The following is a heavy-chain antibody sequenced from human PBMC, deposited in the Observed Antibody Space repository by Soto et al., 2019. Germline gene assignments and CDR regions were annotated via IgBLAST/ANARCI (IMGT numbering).Heavy chain of an antibody. V-gene: IGHV3-21*01. CDR3: ARAVDLCCSGGSCYLRPFDDYYYGMDV. CDR2: ISSSSSYI. D-gene: IGHD2-15*01. J-gene: IGHJ6*02. Sequence: EVQLVESGGGLVKPGGSLRLSCAASGFTFSSYSMNWVRQAPGKGLEWVSSISSSSSYISYADSVKGRFTISRDNAKNSLYLKMNSLRADDTAVYYCARAVDLCCSGGSCYLRPFDDYYYGMDVWGQGTTVTVSS. CDR1: GFTFSSYS.